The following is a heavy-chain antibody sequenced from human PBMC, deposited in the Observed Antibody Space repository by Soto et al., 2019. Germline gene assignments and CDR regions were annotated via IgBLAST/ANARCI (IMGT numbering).Heavy chain of an antibody. V-gene: IGHV3-30*18. J-gene: IGHJ6*02. CDR2: ISYDGSNK. CDR1: GFTFSSYA. D-gene: IGHD3-16*01. Sequence: LRLSCAASGFTFSSYAMHWVRQAPGKGLEWVAVISYDGSNKYYPDSVKGRFTISRDNSKNTLYLQMNSLRAEDTAVYYCAKDYDFGSYYYYYMDVWGQGTTVTVSS. CDR3: AKDYDFGSYYYYYMDV.